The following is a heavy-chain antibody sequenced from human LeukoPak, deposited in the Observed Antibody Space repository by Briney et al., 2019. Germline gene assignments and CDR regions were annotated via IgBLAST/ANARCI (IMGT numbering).Heavy chain of an antibody. J-gene: IGHJ4*02. CDR3: ARDLATVVVIAANPFDY. V-gene: IGHV1-18*01. CDR2: ISAYNGNT. Sequence: GASVKVSCKASGYTFTSYGISWVRQAPGQGLEWMGWISAYNGNTNYAQKLQGRVTMTTDTSTSTAYMELRSLRSDDTAVYYCARDLATVVVIAANPFDYWGQGTLVTVSS. D-gene: IGHD2-15*01. CDR1: GYTFTSYG.